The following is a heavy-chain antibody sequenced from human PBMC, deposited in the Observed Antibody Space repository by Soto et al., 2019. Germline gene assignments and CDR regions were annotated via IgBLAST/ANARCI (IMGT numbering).Heavy chain of an antibody. Sequence: ASVKVSCKASGYTFTGYYMHRVRQAPGQGLEWMGWINPNSGGTNYAQKFQGWVTMTRDTSISTAYMELSRLRSDDTAVYYCARGRQGITIFGVVIPPEGMDVWGQGTTVTVSS. J-gene: IGHJ6*02. V-gene: IGHV1-2*04. CDR3: ARGRQGITIFGVVIPPEGMDV. CDR2: INPNSGGT. CDR1: GYTFTGYY. D-gene: IGHD3-3*01.